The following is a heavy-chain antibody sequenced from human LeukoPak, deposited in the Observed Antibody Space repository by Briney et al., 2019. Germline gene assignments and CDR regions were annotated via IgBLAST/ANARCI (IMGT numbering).Heavy chain of an antibody. V-gene: IGHV1-46*01. CDR1: GYTFSTYY. J-gene: IGHJ5*02. Sequence: GASVKVSCKASGYTFSTYYMHWVRQAPGQGLEWMGVIDPSGGSTNYARKFQGRVTMTRDTSTSTVYMDLNSLRSEDTAVYYCARDSLRTAIAAAGGNWFDPWGQGTLVTVSS. D-gene: IGHD6-25*01. CDR3: ARDSLRTAIAAAGGNWFDP. CDR2: IDPSGGST.